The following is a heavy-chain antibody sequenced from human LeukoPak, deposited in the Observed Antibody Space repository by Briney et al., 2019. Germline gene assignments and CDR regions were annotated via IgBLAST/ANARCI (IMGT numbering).Heavy chain of an antibody. D-gene: IGHD5-18*01. J-gene: IGHJ4*02. CDR1: GFTFSSYA. V-gene: IGHV3-23*01. Sequence: GGSLRLSCAASGFTFSSYAMSWVRQALGKGLEWVSAISGSGGSTYYADSVKGRFTISRDNSKNTLYLQMNSLRAEDTAVYYCAKGGVQLWFRYYFDYWGQGTLVTVSS. CDR2: ISGSGGST. CDR3: AKGGVQLWFRYYFDY.